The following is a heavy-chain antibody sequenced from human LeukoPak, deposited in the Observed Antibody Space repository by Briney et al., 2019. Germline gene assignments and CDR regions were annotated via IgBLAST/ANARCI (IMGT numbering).Heavy chain of an antibody. J-gene: IGHJ5*02. CDR1: GGSISSGSYY. Sequence: SETLSLTCTVSGGSISSGSYYWSWIRQPAGKGLEWIGRIYTSGSTNYNPSLKSRVTISVDTSKNQFSLKLSSVTAADTAVYYCAREPGGNSKWFDPWGQGTLVTVSS. CDR3: AREPGGNSKWFDP. CDR2: IYTSGST. V-gene: IGHV4-61*02. D-gene: IGHD4-23*01.